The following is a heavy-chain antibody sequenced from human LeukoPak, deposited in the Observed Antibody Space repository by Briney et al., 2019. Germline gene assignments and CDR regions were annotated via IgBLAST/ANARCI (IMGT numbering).Heavy chain of an antibody. CDR2: IRHSDGST. CDR3: AKGLETESRLDS. Sequence: GGSPRLSCVGSGFNFDDYTMYWVRQAPGKGLEWVSGIRHSDGSTYYADAVKGRFTISSDKSKNTLFLQMNSLRAEDTALYYCAKGLETESRLDSWGQGTLVTVSS. V-gene: IGHV3-23*01. J-gene: IGHJ4*02. CDR1: GFNFDDYT. D-gene: IGHD1-1*01.